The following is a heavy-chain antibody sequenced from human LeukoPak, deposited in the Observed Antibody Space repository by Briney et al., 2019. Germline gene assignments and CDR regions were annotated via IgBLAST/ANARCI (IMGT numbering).Heavy chain of an antibody. Sequence: SETLSLTCAVYGGSFSGDYWSWIRQPPGKGLEWIGEINHSGSTNYNPSLKSRVTISVDTSKNQFSLKLSSVTAADTAVYYCARLSQIVAFDIWGQGTMVTVSS. CDR3: ARLSQIVAFDI. V-gene: IGHV4-34*01. CDR2: INHSGST. CDR1: GGSFSGDY. D-gene: IGHD6-6*01. J-gene: IGHJ3*02.